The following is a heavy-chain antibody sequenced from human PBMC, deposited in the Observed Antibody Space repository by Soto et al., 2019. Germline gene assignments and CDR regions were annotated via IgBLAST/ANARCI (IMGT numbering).Heavy chain of an antibody. D-gene: IGHD2-21*01. J-gene: IGHJ4*02. V-gene: IGHV1-18*01. Sequence: QVQLVQSGAEVKKPGASVKVSCKASGYTFTSYGISWVRQAPGQGLEWMGWISAYNGNTNYAQKLQGRVTMTTDSSTSIAYLEPRSLTSVDTAVYYCALDATRDDHLVCDYLGQGTLVIFSS. CDR3: ALDATRDDHLVCDY. CDR2: ISAYNGNT. CDR1: GYTFTSYG.